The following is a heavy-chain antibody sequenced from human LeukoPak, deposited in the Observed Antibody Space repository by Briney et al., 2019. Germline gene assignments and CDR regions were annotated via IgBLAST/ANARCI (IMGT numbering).Heavy chain of an antibody. CDR2: IYYTGST. D-gene: IGHD3-22*01. V-gene: IGHV4-59*01. Sequence: PSETLSLTCTVSGDSISIYYWSWIRQPPGKGLEWIGYIYYTGSTTYNPSIKSRLTISIDTSKNQFSLNLISLTAADTAVYYCARGRGDSRGTSFDSWGQGTLVTVSS. CDR1: GDSISIYY. J-gene: IGHJ4*02. CDR3: ARGRGDSRGTSFDS.